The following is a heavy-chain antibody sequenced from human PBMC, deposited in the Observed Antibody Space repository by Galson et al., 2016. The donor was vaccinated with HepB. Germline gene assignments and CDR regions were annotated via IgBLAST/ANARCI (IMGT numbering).Heavy chain of an antibody. CDR2: ILYSGST. J-gene: IGHJ4*02. V-gene: IGHV4-39*07. D-gene: IGHD2-15*01. CDR3: AREADIVMEVAATRYFDY. CDR1: GGSINSGFYY. Sequence: SETLSLTCTVSGGSINSGFYYWGWIRQPPGKGLEWIGHILYSGSTYYNPSLKSRVTISVDTSKNQFSLKLSSVTAADTAIYYCAREADIVMEVAATRYFDYWGQGTLVTVSS.